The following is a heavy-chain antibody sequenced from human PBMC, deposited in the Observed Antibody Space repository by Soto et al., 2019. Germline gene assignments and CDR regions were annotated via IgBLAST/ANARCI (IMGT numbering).Heavy chain of an antibody. Sequence: GGSLRLSCAASGFTFDDYAMHWVRQAPGKGLEWVSGISWNSGSIGYADSVKGRFTISRDNAKNSLYLQMNSLRAEDTAVYYCAKEAGGTAATMVDYWGQGTLVTVSS. D-gene: IGHD2-2*01. V-gene: IGHV3-9*01. CDR2: ISWNSGSI. J-gene: IGHJ4*02. CDR3: AKEAGGTAATMVDY. CDR1: GFTFDDYA.